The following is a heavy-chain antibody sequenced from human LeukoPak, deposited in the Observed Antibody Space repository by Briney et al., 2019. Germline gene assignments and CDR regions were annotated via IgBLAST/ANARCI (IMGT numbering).Heavy chain of an antibody. J-gene: IGHJ4*02. Sequence: PGGSLRLSCAASGFTFDDYAMHWVRQAPGKGLYWVSGISWNSGNIGYADSVKGRFTISRDNAKNSLYLQMNSLRAEDTALYYCAKDPRPGIAAAGAFDYWGQGILVTVSS. CDR2: ISWNSGNI. D-gene: IGHD6-13*01. CDR3: AKDPRPGIAAAGAFDY. V-gene: IGHV3-9*01. CDR1: GFTFDDYA.